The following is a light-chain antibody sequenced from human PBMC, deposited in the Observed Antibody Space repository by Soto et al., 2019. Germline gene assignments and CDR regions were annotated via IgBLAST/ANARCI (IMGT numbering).Light chain of an antibody. J-gene: IGKJ1*01. CDR2: GAS. CDR1: ESVSNN. CDR3: QQYSIWRT. Sequence: EIVLTQSAGTLSLSPGERATLACRPSESVSNNLAWYQQKAGQAPRLLIYGASTRATGIPARFSGSGSGTEFTLTISSLQSEDFAVYYCQQYSIWRTFGQGTKVDIK. V-gene: IGKV3-15*01.